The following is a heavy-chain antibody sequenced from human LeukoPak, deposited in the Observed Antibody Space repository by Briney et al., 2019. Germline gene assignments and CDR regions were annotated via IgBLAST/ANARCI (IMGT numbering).Heavy chain of an antibody. CDR2: INHSGST. J-gene: IGHJ4*02. CDR3: ARHIVVRDYYGSGSYYRVLVPYYFDY. D-gene: IGHD3-10*01. Sequence: PSETLSLTCAVYGGSFSGYYWSWIRQPPGKGLEWIGEINHSGSTNYNPSLKSRVTISVDTSKNQFSLKLSSVTAADTAVYYCARHIVVRDYYGSGSYYRVLVPYYFDYWGQGTLVTVSS. V-gene: IGHV4-34*01. CDR1: GGSFSGYY.